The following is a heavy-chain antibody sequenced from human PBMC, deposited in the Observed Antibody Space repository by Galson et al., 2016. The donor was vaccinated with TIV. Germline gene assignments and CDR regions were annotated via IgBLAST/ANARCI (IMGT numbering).Heavy chain of an antibody. D-gene: IGHD2-21*02. CDR1: GFTFDDYG. V-gene: IGHV3-9*01. CDR3: AKEQSCGGDCYLFDF. CDR2: ITWNSVGI. Sequence: SLRLSCAASGFTFDDYGMHWVRQPPGKGLEWVSGITWNSVGIDYADSVKGRFTISRDNAKNSLYLQMNSLRPDDTALYYCAKEQSCGGDCYLFDFCGQGALVTVSS. J-gene: IGHJ4*02.